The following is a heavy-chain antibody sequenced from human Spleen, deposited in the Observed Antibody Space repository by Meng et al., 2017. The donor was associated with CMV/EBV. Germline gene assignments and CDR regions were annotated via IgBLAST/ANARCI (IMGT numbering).Heavy chain of an antibody. V-gene: IGHV3-7*01. Sequence: GESLKISCAASGFSFSSYGMHWVRQAPGKGLEWVANIKQDGSEKYYVDSVKGRFTISRDNAKNSLYLQMNSLRAEDTAVYYCARNSGPRGWFDPWGQGTLVTVSS. CDR1: GFSFSSYG. J-gene: IGHJ5*02. D-gene: IGHD2-15*01. CDR3: ARNSGPRGWFDP. CDR2: IKQDGSEK.